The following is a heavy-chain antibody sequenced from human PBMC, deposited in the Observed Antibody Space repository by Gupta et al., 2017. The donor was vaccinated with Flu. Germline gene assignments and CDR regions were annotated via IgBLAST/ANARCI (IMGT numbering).Heavy chain of an antibody. D-gene: IGHD3-22*01. J-gene: IGHJ6*02. CDR1: GFTVSGNY. Sequence: GSLRLSCAASGFTVSGNYMSWVRQAPGKGLEWVSVIYSGGSTYYADSVKGRFTISRHNSKNTLYLQMNSLRAEDTAVYYCARGKYYYDSSGYASGALDVWGQGTTVTVSS. CDR2: IYSGGST. V-gene: IGHV3-53*04. CDR3: ARGKYYYDSSGYASGALDV.